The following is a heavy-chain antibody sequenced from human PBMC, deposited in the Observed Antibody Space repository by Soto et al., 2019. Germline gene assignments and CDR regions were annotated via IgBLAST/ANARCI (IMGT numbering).Heavy chain of an antibody. D-gene: IGHD2-21*02. Sequence: GPTLVNPTQTLTLTCTFSGFSLSTSGVGVGWIRQPPGKALEWLALIYWDDDKRYSPSLRSRLTINKDTSKNQVVLTMTNMDPVDTATYYCIQSRCGGDCLQSYASHYYYGMDVWGQGTTVTVS. CDR2: IYWDDDK. CDR3: IQSRCGGDCLQSYASHYYYGMDV. V-gene: IGHV2-5*02. J-gene: IGHJ6*02. CDR1: GFSLSTSGVG.